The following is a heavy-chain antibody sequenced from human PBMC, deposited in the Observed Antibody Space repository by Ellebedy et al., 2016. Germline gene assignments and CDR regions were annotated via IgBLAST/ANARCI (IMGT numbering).Heavy chain of an antibody. CDR1: GFTFSSYA. J-gene: IGHJ4*02. CDR2: ISYDGSNK. V-gene: IGHV3-30-3*01. CDR3: ARGGGQWPSFEHFDY. Sequence: GGSLRLSCAASGFTFSSYAMHWVRQAPGKGLEWVAVISYDGSNKYYADSVKGRFTISRDNSKNTLYLQMNSLRAEDTAVYYCARGGGQWPSFEHFDYWGQGTLVTVSS. D-gene: IGHD6-19*01.